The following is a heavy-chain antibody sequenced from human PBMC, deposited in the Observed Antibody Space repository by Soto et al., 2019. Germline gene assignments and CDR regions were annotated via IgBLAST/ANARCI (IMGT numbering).Heavy chain of an antibody. D-gene: IGHD3-10*01. CDR2: IYYSGST. Sequence: PSETLSLTCTVSGGSISSYYWSWIRQPPGKGLEWIGYIYYSGSTNYNPSLKSRVTISVDTSKNQFSLKLSSVTAADTAVYYCARAYYGSVYDFDYWGQGTLVTVSS. V-gene: IGHV4-59*01. CDR3: ARAYYGSVYDFDY. CDR1: GGSISSYY. J-gene: IGHJ4*02.